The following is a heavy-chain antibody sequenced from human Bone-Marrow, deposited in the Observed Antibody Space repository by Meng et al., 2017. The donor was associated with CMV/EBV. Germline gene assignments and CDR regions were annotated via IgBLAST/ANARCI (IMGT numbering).Heavy chain of an antibody. J-gene: IGHJ6*01. CDR1: GFTFSSYW. CDR3: ARDRDPGHYYGMDV. D-gene: IGHD1-14*01. Sequence: GGSLRLSCAASGFTFSSYWMSWVRQATGQGLEWMGWMNPNSGNTGYAQKFQGRVTMTRNTSISTAYMELSSLRSEDTAVYYCARDRDPGHYYGMDVWGQGTTVTVYS. CDR2: MNPNSGNT. V-gene: IGHV1-8*02.